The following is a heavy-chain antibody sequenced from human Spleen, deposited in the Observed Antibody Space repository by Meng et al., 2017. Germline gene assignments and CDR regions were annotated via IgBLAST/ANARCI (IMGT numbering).Heavy chain of an antibody. J-gene: IGHJ5*02. V-gene: IGHV3-30*19. CDR2: ISSDGSNK. D-gene: IGHD3-10*01. CDR1: GFTFSSYG. CDR3: ARDRVGSSVHGHWFDP. Sequence: GESLKISCAASGFTFSSYGMHWVRQAPGKGLEWVAIISSDGSNKYYADSVKGRFTISRDNSKNTLYLQMNRLRAEDTAVYYCARDRVGSSVHGHWFDPWGQGILVTVSS.